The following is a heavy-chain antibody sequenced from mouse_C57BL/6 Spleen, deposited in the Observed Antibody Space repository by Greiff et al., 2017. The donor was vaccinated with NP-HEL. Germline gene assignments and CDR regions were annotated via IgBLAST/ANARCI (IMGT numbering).Heavy chain of an antibody. CDR3: ARCYSYYFDY. CDR2: IYPGDGDT. J-gene: IGHJ2*01. Sequence: VQLQQSGPELVKPGASVKISCKASGYAFSSSWMNWVKQRPGKGLEWIGRIYPGDGDTNYNGKFKGQATLTADKSSCTAYMQLSSLTSADSAVYCCARCYSYYFDYWGQGTTLTVSS. CDR1: GYAFSSSW. V-gene: IGHV1-82*01. D-gene: IGHD1-1*01.